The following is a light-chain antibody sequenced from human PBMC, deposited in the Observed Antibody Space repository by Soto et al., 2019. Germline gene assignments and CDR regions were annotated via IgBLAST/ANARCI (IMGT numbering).Light chain of an antibody. V-gene: IGLV2-23*01. CDR1: SSDGGSYNL. Sequence: QSAPSQPASVSGSPGQSITISCTGTSSDGGSYNLVSWYQQHPGKAPKLMIYEGSKRPSGVSNRFSGSKSGNTASLTISGLQAEDESDYYCCSYAGSSTVFGGGTKLTVL. CDR2: EGS. CDR3: CSYAGSSTV. J-gene: IGLJ2*01.